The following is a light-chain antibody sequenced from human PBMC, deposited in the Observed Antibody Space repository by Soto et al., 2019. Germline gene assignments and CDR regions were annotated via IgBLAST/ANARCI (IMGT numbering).Light chain of an antibody. CDR1: SGHSNYA. CDR3: QTWGTGIV. J-gene: IGLJ2*01. CDR2: LNSDGSH. V-gene: IGLV4-69*01. Sequence: QTVVTQSPSASASLGASVKLTCTLSSGHSNYAIAWHQQQPEKGPRFLMKLNSDGSHNKGDGIPDRFSGSSSGAERYLTISSLQSEDEADYYCQTWGTGIVFGGGTKLTVL.